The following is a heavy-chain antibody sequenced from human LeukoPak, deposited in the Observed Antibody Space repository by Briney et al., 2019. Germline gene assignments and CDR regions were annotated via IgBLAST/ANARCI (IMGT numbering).Heavy chain of an antibody. CDR3: ARANIVDYYYYYGMDV. Sequence: SETLSLTCTVSGGSISSYYWSWIRQPPGKGLEWIGYIYYSGSTNYNPSLKSRVTISVDTSKNQFSPKLSSVTAADTAVYYCARANIVDYYYYYGMDVWGQGTTVTVSS. CDR2: IYYSGST. CDR1: GGSISSYY. V-gene: IGHV4-59*01. D-gene: IGHD5-12*01. J-gene: IGHJ6*02.